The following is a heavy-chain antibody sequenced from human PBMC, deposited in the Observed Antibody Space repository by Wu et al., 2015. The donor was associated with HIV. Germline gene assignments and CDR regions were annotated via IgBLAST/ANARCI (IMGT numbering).Heavy chain of an antibody. CDR3: ARYIAYCYFDF. D-gene: IGHD3-16*02. Sequence: QVQLVQSGAEVKKSGASLKVSCKASGYAFKTYGISWLRQAPGQGLEWMGWINANNGGTNYAQKFQGRVTLTRDTSTTTTYMELSGLRSDDTAIYYCARYIAYCYFDFWGRGTLVTVSS. CDR1: GYAFKTYG. CDR2: INANNGGT. V-gene: IGHV1-18*01. J-gene: IGHJ2*01.